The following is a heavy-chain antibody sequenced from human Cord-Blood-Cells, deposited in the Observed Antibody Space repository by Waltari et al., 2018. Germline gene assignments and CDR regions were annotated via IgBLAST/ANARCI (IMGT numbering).Heavy chain of an antibody. J-gene: IGHJ3*02. Sequence: EVQLVESGGGLVQPGRSLRLSCAASGFTFDDYAMHWVRQAPGKGLGWVSGISLNSGSIGYADSVNGRFTISRDNAKNSLYLQMNSLRAEDTALYYCAKDNFAFDIWGQGTMVTVSS. V-gene: IGHV3-9*01. CDR3: AKDNFAFDI. CDR1: GFTFDDYA. CDR2: ISLNSGSI. D-gene: IGHD1-1*01.